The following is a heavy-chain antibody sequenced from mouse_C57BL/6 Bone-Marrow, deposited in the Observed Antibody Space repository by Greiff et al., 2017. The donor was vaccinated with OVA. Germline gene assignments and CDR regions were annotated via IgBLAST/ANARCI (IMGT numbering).Heavy chain of an antibody. CDR2: ISNGGGST. Sequence: DVMLVESGGGLVQPGGSLKLSCAASGFTFSDYYMYWVRQTPEKRLEWVAYISNGGGSTYYPDTVKGRFTISRDNAKNTLYLQMSRLKSEDTAMYYCARQLLRFPWFAYWGQGTLVTVSA. CDR3: ARQLLRFPWFAY. J-gene: IGHJ3*01. CDR1: GFTFSDYY. V-gene: IGHV5-12*01. D-gene: IGHD1-1*01.